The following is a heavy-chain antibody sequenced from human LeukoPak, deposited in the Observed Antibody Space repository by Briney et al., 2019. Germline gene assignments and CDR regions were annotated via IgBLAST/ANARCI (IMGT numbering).Heavy chain of an antibody. CDR2: IYYSGST. J-gene: IGHJ6*02. V-gene: IGHV4-31*03. Sequence: SETLSLTCTVSGGSISSGGNYWSWIRQHPGKGLEWIGYIYYSGSTYYNPPLKSRVTISVDTSKNQFSLKLSSVTAADTAVYYCARSEPTTVTMGRGHYYGMDVRGQGTTVTVSS. CDR3: ARSEPTTVTMGRGHYYGMDV. D-gene: IGHD4-17*01. CDR1: GGSISSGGNY.